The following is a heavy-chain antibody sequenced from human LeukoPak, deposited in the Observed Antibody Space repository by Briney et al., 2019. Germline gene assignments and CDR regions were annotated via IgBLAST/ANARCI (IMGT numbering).Heavy chain of an antibody. Sequence: SETLSLTCAVYGGSFSGYYRSWIRQPPGKGLEWIGEINHSGSTNYNPSLKSRVTISVDTSKNQFSLKLSSVTAADTAVYYCARDRPVAGNGFDYWGQGTLVTVSS. D-gene: IGHD6-19*01. CDR3: ARDRPVAGNGFDY. V-gene: IGHV4-34*01. CDR2: INHSGST. J-gene: IGHJ4*02. CDR1: GGSFSGYY.